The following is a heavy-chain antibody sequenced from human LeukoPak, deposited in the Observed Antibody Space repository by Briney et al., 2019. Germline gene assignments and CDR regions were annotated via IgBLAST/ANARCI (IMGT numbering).Heavy chain of an antibody. Sequence: GGSLRLSCAASGLTFSNYAMSWVRQAPGKGLEWVGRIKSKTDGGATDYAAPVKGRFTISRDDSKNTLYLQMNSLKTEDTAVYYCTTRASYYDFWKTDYWGQGTLVTVSS. J-gene: IGHJ4*02. CDR3: TTRASYYDFWKTDY. D-gene: IGHD3-3*01. V-gene: IGHV3-15*01. CDR2: IKSKTDGGAT. CDR1: GLTFSNYA.